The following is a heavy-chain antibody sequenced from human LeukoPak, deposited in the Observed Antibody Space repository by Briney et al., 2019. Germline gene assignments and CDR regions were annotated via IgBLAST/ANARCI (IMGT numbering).Heavy chain of an antibody. V-gene: IGHV3-23*01. J-gene: IGHJ4*02. CDR1: GFTFSSYA. Sequence: GGSLRLSCAASGFTFSSYAMSWVRQAPGRGLEWVSAISGSGGSTYYADSVKGRFTISRDNSKNTVYLQVSSLRADDTAVYYCAKDSRGANFFGDFDYWGQGTLVTVSS. CDR3: AKDSRGANFFGDFDY. CDR2: ISGSGGST. D-gene: IGHD3-10*01.